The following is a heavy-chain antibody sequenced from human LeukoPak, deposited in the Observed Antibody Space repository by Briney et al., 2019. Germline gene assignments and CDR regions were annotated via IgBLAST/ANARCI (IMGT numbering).Heavy chain of an antibody. V-gene: IGHV4-39*07. Sequence: QPSETLPLTCTVSGGSISSSSYYWGWIRQPPGKGLEWIGSIYYSGSTYYNPSLKSRVTISVDTSKNQFSLKLSSVTAADTAVYYCARDRDSSSFDYWGQGTLVTVSS. CDR2: IYYSGST. J-gene: IGHJ4*02. CDR1: GGSISSSSYY. CDR3: ARDRDSSSFDY. D-gene: IGHD6-6*01.